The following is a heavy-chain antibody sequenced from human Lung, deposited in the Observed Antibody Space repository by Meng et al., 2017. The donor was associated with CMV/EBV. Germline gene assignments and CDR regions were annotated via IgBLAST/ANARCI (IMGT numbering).Heavy chain of an antibody. Sequence: SXAASGLTFSSYGMSWVRQAPGKGLEWVSSIGATAGGTYYADSVKGRFTISRDNAKNTLYLQMNSLSAEDTAVYYCAKYSAVGERLYYFDYLGQGXLVTVSS. V-gene: IGHV3-23*01. D-gene: IGHD2-21*01. CDR2: IGATAGGT. CDR3: AKYSAVGERLYYFDY. J-gene: IGHJ4*02. CDR1: GLTFSSYG.